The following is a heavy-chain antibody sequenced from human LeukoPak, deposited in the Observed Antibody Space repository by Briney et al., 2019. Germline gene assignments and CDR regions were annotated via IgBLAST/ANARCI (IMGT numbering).Heavy chain of an antibody. Sequence: SETLSLTCTVSGGSISSSSYYWGWIRQPPGKGLEWIGSIYYSGSTYYNPSLKSRVTISVDTSKNQFSLKLSFVTAADTAVYYCARGLEVLAAGYFDYWGQGTLVTVSS. CDR1: GGSISSSSYY. J-gene: IGHJ4*02. CDR2: IYYSGST. V-gene: IGHV4-39*07. CDR3: ARGLEVLAAGYFDY. D-gene: IGHD3-9*01.